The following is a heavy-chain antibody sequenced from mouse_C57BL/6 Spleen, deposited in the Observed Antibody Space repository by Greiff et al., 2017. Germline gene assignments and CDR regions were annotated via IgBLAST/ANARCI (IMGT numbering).Heavy chain of an antibody. D-gene: IGHD1-1*01. V-gene: IGHV1-26*01. Sequence: EVQLQQSGPELVKPGASVKISCKASGYTFTDYYMNWVKQSHGKSLEWIGDINPNNGGTSYNQKCKGKATLTVDKSSSTAYMEHRSLTSEDSAVYYCARATITTVPDWYFDVWGTGTTVTVSS. CDR2: INPNNGGT. CDR3: ARATITTVPDWYFDV. CDR1: GYTFTDYY. J-gene: IGHJ1*03.